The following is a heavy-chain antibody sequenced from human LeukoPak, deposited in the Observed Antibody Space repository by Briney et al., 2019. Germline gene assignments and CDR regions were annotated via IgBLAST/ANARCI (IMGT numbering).Heavy chain of an antibody. Sequence: KTGGSLRLSCAASGFTFSSYSMNWVRQAPGKGLEWVSSISSSSSYIYYADSVKGRFTISRDNAKNSLYPQMNSLRAEDTAVYYCAREASSTSYTPWGQGTLVTVSS. J-gene: IGHJ5*02. V-gene: IGHV3-21*01. D-gene: IGHD2-2*01. CDR1: GFTFSSYS. CDR3: AREASSTSYTP. CDR2: ISSSSSYI.